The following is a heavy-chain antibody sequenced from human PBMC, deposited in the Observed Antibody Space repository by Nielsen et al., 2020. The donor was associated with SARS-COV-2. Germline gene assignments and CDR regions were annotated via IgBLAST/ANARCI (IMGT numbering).Heavy chain of an antibody. CDR3: AKDTRSGLVRGVITDY. V-gene: IGHV3-23*01. CDR1: GFTFSTYA. CDR2: IIGNGGRT. Sequence: GESLKISCAASGFTFSTYAMSWVRQAPGKGLEWVSGIIGNGGRTHNADSVEGRFTISRDNSKSTLYLQMNSLRAEDTAVYYCAKDTRSGLVRGVITDYWGQGTLVTVSS. D-gene: IGHD3-10*01. J-gene: IGHJ4*02.